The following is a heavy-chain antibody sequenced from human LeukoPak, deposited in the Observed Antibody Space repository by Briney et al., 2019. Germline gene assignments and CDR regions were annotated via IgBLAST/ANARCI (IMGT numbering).Heavy chain of an antibody. Sequence: AASVKVSCKASGGTFSSYAISWVRQAPGLGLEWMGGIIPIFGTANYAQKFQGRVTITTDESTSTAYMELSSLRSEDTAVYYCASDFYGSGSYSGDNWLDPWGQGTLVTVSS. CDR2: IIPIFGTA. V-gene: IGHV1-69*05. CDR3: ASDFYGSGSYSGDNWLDP. CDR1: GGTFSSYA. D-gene: IGHD3-10*01. J-gene: IGHJ5*02.